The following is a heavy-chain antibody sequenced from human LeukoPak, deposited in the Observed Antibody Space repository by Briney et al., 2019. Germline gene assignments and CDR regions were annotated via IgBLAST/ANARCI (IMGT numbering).Heavy chain of an antibody. CDR3: ARGERFLDWLLFDH. CDR1: GFKFADDA. V-gene: IGHV3-9*01. J-gene: IGHJ4*02. D-gene: IGHD3-3*01. Sequence: PGRSLRLSCAASGFKFADDAMHWVRQAPGKGLEWVSGMNWNGDYIAYADSVKGRFTISRDNVKNSLYLQINSLRTEDTALYYCARGERFLDWLLFDHRGQGTLVTVSS. CDR2: MNWNGDYI.